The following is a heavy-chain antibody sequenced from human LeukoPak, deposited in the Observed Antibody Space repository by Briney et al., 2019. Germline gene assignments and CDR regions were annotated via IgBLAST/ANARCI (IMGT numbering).Heavy chain of an antibody. J-gene: IGHJ4*02. CDR3: ARGGVGATTDFDY. V-gene: IGHV4-34*01. CDR2: INHSGST. Sequence: SETLSLTCAVYGGSFSGYYWSWIRQPPGKGLEWIGEINHSGSTNYNPSLKSRVTISVDTSKNQFSLKLSSVTAADTVVYYCARGGVGATTDFDYWGQGTLVTVSS. D-gene: IGHD1-26*01. CDR1: GGSFSGYY.